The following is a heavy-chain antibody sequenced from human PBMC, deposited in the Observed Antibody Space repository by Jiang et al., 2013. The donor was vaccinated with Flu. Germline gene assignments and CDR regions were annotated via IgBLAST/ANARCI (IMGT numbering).Heavy chain of an antibody. CDR3: ARGGFGGTVWYFDL. Sequence: PGGSLRLSCAASGFTFSSYWMSWVRQAPGKGPEWVANIKQHGSEKYYVDSVKGRFTISRDNAKNSLYLQMNSLRAEDTAVYYCARGGFGGTVWYFDLWGRGTLVTVSS. CDR1: GFTFSSYW. CDR2: IKQHGSEK. J-gene: IGHJ2*01. V-gene: IGHV3-7*03. D-gene: IGHD5-12*01.